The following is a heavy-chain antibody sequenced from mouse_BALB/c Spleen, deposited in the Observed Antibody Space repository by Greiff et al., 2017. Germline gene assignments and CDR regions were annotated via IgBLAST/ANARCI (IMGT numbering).Heavy chain of an antibody. Sequence: DVHLVESGGGLVQPGGSLKLSCAASGFTFSSYGMYWVRQTPDKRLELVATINSNGGSTYYPDSVKGRFTISRDNAKNTLYLQMSSLKSEDTAMYYCARDHYGSSWYFDDWGAGTTVTVSS. J-gene: IGHJ1*01. CDR2: INSNGGST. CDR1: GFTFSSYG. D-gene: IGHD1-1*01. CDR3: ARDHYGSSWYFDD. V-gene: IGHV5-6-3*01.